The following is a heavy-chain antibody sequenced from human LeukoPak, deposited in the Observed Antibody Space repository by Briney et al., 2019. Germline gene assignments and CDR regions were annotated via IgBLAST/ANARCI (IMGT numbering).Heavy chain of an antibody. Sequence: AGGSLRLSCAVSGFTFSSYEMNWVRQAPGKGLEWVSYISSSGSTVYYADSVKGRFTISRDNAKNSVYLQMNSLRAEDTAVYYCARDGPVDYWGQGTLVTVSS. CDR2: ISSSGSTV. CDR3: ARDGPVDY. CDR1: GFTFSSYE. V-gene: IGHV3-48*03. J-gene: IGHJ4*02.